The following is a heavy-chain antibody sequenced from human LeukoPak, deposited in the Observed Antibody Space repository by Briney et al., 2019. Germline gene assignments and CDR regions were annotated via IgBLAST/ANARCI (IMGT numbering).Heavy chain of an antibody. V-gene: IGHV3-48*02. D-gene: IGHD2-8*01. J-gene: IGHJ2*01. CDR2: ISSSSSTI. CDR1: GFTFSSYS. CDR3: ARDCSNGLCYSSNWYFDL. Sequence: GGSLRLSCAASGFTFSSYSMNWVRQAPGKGLEWVSYISSSSSTIYYADSVKGRFTISRDNAKNSLYLQMNNLRDEDTAVYFCARDCSNGLCYSSNWYFDLWGRGTLVTVSS.